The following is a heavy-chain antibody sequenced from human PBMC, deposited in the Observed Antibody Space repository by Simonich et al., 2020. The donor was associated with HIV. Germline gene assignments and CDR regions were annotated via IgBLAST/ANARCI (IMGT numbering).Heavy chain of an antibody. D-gene: IGHD4-17*01. CDR1: GGSFSGYY. V-gene: IGHV4-34*01. Sequence: QVQLQQWGAGLLKPSETLSLTCAVYGGSFSGYYWSWIRQPPGKGLEWIGEIKHSGSTNYNPSLKSGVTISVDTSKNQFSLKLSSVTAADTAVYYCARRHPTTVTTPYFDYWGQGTLVTVSS. CDR2: IKHSGST. CDR3: ARRHPTTVTTPYFDY. J-gene: IGHJ4*02.